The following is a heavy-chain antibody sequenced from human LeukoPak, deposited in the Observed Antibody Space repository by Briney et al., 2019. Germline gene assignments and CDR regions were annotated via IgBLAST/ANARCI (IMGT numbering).Heavy chain of an antibody. CDR1: GFTFSSYA. CDR2: ISYDGNNK. J-gene: IGHJ4*02. CDR3: ARVGRIAATRGYFDY. D-gene: IGHD6-6*01. Sequence: GRSLRLSCAASGFTFSSYAMHWVRQAPGKGLEWVAVISYDGNNKYYADSVKGRFTISRDNSKNTLYLQMNSLRAEDTAVYYCARVGRIAATRGYFDYWGQGTLDTVSS. V-gene: IGHV3-30-3*01.